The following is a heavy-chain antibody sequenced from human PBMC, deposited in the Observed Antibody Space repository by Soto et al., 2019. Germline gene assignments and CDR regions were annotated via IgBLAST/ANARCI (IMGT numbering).Heavy chain of an antibody. V-gene: IGHV4-61*08. CDR3: AAAVPAEYVFPYYYMDV. D-gene: IGHD3-16*01. CDR1: GGSISGGGSY. J-gene: IGHJ6*03. Sequence: PSETLSLTCTVSGGSISGGGSYWSWIRQRPGKGLEWIGYIYYSGSFNYNPSLKSRVTFSADTSKNQVSLKLSSVTAADTGVYYCAAAVPAEYVFPYYYMDVWGKGTTVTVSS. CDR2: IYYSGSF.